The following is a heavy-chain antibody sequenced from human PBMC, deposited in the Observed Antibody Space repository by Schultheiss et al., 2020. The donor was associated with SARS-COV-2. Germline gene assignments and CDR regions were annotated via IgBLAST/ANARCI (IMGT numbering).Heavy chain of an antibody. CDR2: IYPGDSDT. J-gene: IGHJ4*02. CDR1: GYSSTNYW. V-gene: IGHV5-51*01. Sequence: GGSLRLSCKGSGYSSTNYWIGWVRQMPGKGLEWMGIIYPGDSDTRYSPSIQGQVTISADKSISTAYLQWSSLKASDTAMYYCARPGAYSSGWYYFDYWGQGTLVTVSS. CDR3: ARPGAYSSGWYYFDY. D-gene: IGHD6-19*01.